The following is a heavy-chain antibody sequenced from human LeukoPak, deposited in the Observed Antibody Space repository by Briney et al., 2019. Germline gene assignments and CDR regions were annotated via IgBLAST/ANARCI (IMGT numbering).Heavy chain of an antibody. Sequence: ASVTVSCKGSGYTFTTYGNSWVREAPAPGLEWMGWVSAYNGNTNYAQKLQGRVTMTTHTSANTAYMELVSLRSDDAAVYYCARGLLDARARDVFDIWGQGTMVTVSS. CDR2: VSAYNGNT. CDR3: ARGLLDARARDVFDI. D-gene: IGHD2-8*01. V-gene: IGHV1-18*01. J-gene: IGHJ3*02. CDR1: GYTFTTYG.